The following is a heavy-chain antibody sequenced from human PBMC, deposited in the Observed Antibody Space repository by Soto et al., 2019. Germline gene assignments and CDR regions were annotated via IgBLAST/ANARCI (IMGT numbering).Heavy chain of an antibody. V-gene: IGHV1-24*01. CDR3: STLGARIAVAPLDY. CDR2: FDPEDGET. Sequence: QVQLVQSGAEVKKPGASVKVSCKVSGYTLTELSMHWVRQAPGKGLEWMGGFDPEDGETIYAQKFQGRVTMTEDTSTVTAYMELTSLRSEDTVVYYCSTLGARIAVAPLDYWGQGTLVTVST. CDR1: GYTLTELS. J-gene: IGHJ4*02. D-gene: IGHD6-19*01.